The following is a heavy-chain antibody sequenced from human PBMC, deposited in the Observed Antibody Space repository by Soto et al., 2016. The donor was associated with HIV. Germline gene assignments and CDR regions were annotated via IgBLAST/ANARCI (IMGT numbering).Heavy chain of an antibody. D-gene: IGHD3-22*01. CDR2: INPNSGGT. V-gene: IGHV1-2*02. CDR1: GYTFTGYY. CDR3: ARDHPGYYDSSGYVDY. J-gene: IGHJ4*02. Sequence: QVQLVQSGAEVKKPGASVKVSCKASGYTFTGYYMHWVRQAPRQGLEWMGWINPNSGGTNYAQKFQGRVTMTRDTSISTAYMELSRLRSDDTAVYYCARDHPGYYDSSGYVDYWGQGTLVTVSS.